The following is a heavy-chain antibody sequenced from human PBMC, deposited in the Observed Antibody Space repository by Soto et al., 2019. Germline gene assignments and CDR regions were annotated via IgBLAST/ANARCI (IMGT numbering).Heavy chain of an antibody. CDR2: MYWDDDK. J-gene: IGHJ5*02. CDR3: ARRRTTMTWWFDP. Sequence: QITLKESGPTLVKPTQTLTLTCTFSGFSLTTRGVGVGWIRQPPGKALEWLALMYWDDDKRHSPSLKSRLTITKDTSKNQVVLTMTTIDPADTATYFCARRRTTMTWWFDPWGQGTLVTVSS. D-gene: IGHD4-17*01. CDR1: GFSLTTRGVG. V-gene: IGHV2-5*02.